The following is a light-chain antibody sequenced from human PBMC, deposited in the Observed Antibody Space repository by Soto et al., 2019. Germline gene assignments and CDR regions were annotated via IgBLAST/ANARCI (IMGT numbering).Light chain of an antibody. Sequence: QSVLTQPPSASGTPGQRVTISCSGSSSNIGSNYVFWYQQLPGTAPKLLMYRNDQRPSGVPDRFSGYKSGTSASLAISGLRSEDEADYYCAAWDDSLSAVVFGGGTKLTVL. CDR3: AAWDDSLSAVV. CDR1: SSNIGSNY. V-gene: IGLV1-47*01. CDR2: RND. J-gene: IGLJ2*01.